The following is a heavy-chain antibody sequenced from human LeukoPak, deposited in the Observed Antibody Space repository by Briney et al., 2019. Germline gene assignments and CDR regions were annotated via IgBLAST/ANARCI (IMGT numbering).Heavy chain of an antibody. D-gene: IGHD3-16*01. V-gene: IGHV5-51*01. J-gene: IGHJ4*02. Sequence: GESLKISCKGSGYSFTSYWIGWVRQMPGKGLVWMGIIYPGDSHTRYSPSFQGQVTISADKSISTAYLQWSSLKASDTAMYYCARLGEWPTGYFDYWGQGTLVTVSS. CDR2: IYPGDSHT. CDR1: GYSFTSYW. CDR3: ARLGEWPTGYFDY.